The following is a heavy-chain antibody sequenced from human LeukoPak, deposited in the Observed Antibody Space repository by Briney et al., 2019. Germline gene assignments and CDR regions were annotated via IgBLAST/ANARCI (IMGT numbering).Heavy chain of an antibody. CDR3: AKDPQSSWYFDN. Sequence: GGSLRLSCAASGFIFSTYGMHWVRQAPGKGLEWVAFIRYDGSNKYYAESVKGRFTMSRDNSKNTLYLQMNSLRAEDTAVYYCAKDPQSSWYFDNWGQGTLVTVSS. V-gene: IGHV3-30*02. CDR1: GFIFSTYG. CDR2: IRYDGSNK. D-gene: IGHD6-13*01. J-gene: IGHJ4*02.